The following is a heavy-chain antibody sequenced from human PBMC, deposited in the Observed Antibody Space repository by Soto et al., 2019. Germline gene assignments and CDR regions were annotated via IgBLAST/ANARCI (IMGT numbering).Heavy chain of an antibody. CDR2: INHSGST. CDR1: GGSFSGYY. D-gene: IGHD3-10*01. CDR3: ARGTVWFGELD. V-gene: IGHV4-34*01. Sequence: QVQLQQWGAGLLKPSETLSLTCAVYGGSFSGYYWSWIRQPPGKGLEWIGEINHSGSTNYNPSLKSXXTXSXXTAKNQFSRKLSSVTAADTAVYYCARGTVWFGELDWGQGTLVTVSS. J-gene: IGHJ4*02.